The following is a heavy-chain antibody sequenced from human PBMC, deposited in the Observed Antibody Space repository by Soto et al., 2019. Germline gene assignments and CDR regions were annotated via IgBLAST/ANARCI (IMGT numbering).Heavy chain of an antibody. CDR1: GGSIISGDYY. CDR2: IYYSGST. V-gene: IGHV4-30-4*01. Sequence: SETLSLTCTVSGGSIISGDYYLIGIRQPPWKGLEYIGYIYYSGSTYYNPSLKSRVTISVDTSKNQFSLNLTTVTAADTAVYYCTRTAGNVYQQLFNYWGQGTLVTVSS. D-gene: IGHD2-2*01. CDR3: TRTAGNVYQQLFNY. J-gene: IGHJ4*02.